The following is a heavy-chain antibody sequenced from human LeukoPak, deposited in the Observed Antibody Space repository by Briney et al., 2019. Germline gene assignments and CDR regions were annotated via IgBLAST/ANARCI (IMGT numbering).Heavy chain of an antibody. V-gene: IGHV3-23*01. CDR2: ISGSGGAA. D-gene: IGHD1-26*01. Sequence: GGSLRLSCAASGFTFSSYPMNWVRQAPGKGLEWVSVISGSGGAAFYGDSVQGRFTISRDNSRDTLYLQMNSLTAEDTAVYYCGKYLQTSVGANDYWGQGTLVTVSS. J-gene: IGHJ4*02. CDR1: GFTFSSYP. CDR3: GKYLQTSVGANDY.